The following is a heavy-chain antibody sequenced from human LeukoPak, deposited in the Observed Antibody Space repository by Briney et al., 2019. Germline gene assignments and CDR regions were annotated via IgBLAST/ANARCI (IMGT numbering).Heavy chain of an antibody. CDR1: GFTVSSNY. J-gene: IGHJ5*02. V-gene: IGHV3-23*01. CDR2: IRGSGGST. D-gene: IGHD6-19*01. Sequence: PGGSLRLSCAASGFTVSSNYMSWVRQAPGKGLEWVSAIRGSGGSTYYADSVKGRFTISRDNSKNTLYLQMNSLRAKDTAVYYCAKEEGSSGWYNWFDPWDQGTLVTVSS. CDR3: AKEEGSSGWYNWFDP.